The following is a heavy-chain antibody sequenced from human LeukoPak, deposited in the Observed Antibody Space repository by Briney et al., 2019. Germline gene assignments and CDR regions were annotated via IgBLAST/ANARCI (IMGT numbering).Heavy chain of an antibody. Sequence: GGSLRLSCAASGFTLSGYGMHWVRQAPGKGLEWVAVISYDGSNKYYADSVKGRFTISRDNSKNTLYLQMNSLRAEDTAVYYCAKDGSSGLDAFDIWGQGTMVTVSS. J-gene: IGHJ3*02. CDR2: ISYDGSNK. CDR3: AKDGSSGLDAFDI. CDR1: GFTLSGYG. D-gene: IGHD6-19*01. V-gene: IGHV3-30*18.